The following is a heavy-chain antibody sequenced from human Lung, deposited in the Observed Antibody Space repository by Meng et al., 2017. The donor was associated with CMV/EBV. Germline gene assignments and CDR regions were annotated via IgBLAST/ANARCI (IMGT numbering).Heavy chain of an antibody. D-gene: IGHD5-24*01. CDR3: ATQESRDGHNPY. V-gene: IGHV4-4*02. Sequence: QLQDSGPGLVKPSGTLSLPCVVSGVSISSSYWWTWVRQTPGKGLEWIGEMYHSGTTNYNPSPKSRVTISMGKSNNQLSLKLNSVTAADTAVYYCATQESRDGHNPYWGQGTLVTVSS. J-gene: IGHJ4*02. CDR1: GVSISSSYW. CDR2: MYHSGTT.